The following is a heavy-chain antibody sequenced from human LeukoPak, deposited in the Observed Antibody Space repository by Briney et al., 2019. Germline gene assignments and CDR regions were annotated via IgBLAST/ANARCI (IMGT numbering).Heavy chain of an antibody. CDR2: MYYNGNA. CDR3: AGNSYINYIDY. CDR1: GAPINSYY. J-gene: IGHJ4*02. Sequence: SETLSLTCTVSGAPINSYYWSWIRQPPGKGLEWIGYMYYNGNANYNPSLKSRVTISLDTSENQFSLKLSSMNAADTAVYYCAGNSYINYIDYWGQGTLVTVSS. D-gene: IGHD1-1*01. V-gene: IGHV4-59*01.